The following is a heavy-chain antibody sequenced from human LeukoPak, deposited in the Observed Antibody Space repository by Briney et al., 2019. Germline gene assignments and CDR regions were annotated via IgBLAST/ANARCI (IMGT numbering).Heavy chain of an antibody. CDR2: IIPIFGTA. D-gene: IGHD1-26*01. CDR3: ARDPPSWRELGREAFDI. J-gene: IGHJ3*02. Sequence: SVKVSCKASGGTFSSYAISWVRQAPGQGLEWMGGIIPIFGTANYAQKFQGRVTITADESTSTAYMELSSLRSEDTAVYYCARDPPSWRELGREAFDIWGQGAMVTVSS. V-gene: IGHV1-69*01. CDR1: GGTFSSYA.